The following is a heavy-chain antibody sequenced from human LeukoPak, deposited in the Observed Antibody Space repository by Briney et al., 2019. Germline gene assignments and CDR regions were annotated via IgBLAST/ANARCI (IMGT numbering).Heavy chain of an antibody. CDR2: INSDGSRT. D-gene: IGHD6-19*01. J-gene: IGHJ4*02. Sequence: GGSLRLSCAASGFTFSTYWMHWVRQAPGKGLVWVSRINSDGSRTTYADSVKGRFTISRDNAKNTLYLQMNSLRTEDTAVYYCARPETQYSSGLDGFDIWGQGTLVTASS. CDR3: ARPETQYSSGLDGFDI. CDR1: GFTFSTYW. V-gene: IGHV3-74*01.